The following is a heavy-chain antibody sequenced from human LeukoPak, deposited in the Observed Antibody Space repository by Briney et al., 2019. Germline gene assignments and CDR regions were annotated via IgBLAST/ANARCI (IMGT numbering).Heavy chain of an antibody. V-gene: IGHV4-59*08. CDR2: IYDSGSG. Sequence: ESLSLTCTVSGYTISSYYWSWIRQPPGKGLEWIGYIYDSGSGKYNPSPMSRVTISVDTSKNHYSLKLSSVTAADTAVYYCAGHSRSYYDFDGWGQGTLVT. CDR1: GYTISSYY. D-gene: IGHD1-26*01. CDR3: AGHSRSYYDFDG. J-gene: IGHJ4*02.